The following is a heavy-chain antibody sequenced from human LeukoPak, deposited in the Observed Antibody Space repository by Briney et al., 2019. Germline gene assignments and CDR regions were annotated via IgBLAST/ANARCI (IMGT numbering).Heavy chain of an antibody. D-gene: IGHD4-17*01. CDR3: ARDWTYGDPLGVDAFDI. Sequence: SETLSLTCTVSGDSISSYYWSWIRQPAGKGLEWIGRIYTSGSTNYNPSLKSRVTMSVDTSKNQFSLKLSSVTAADTAVYYCARDWTYGDPLGVDAFDIWGQGTMVTVSS. J-gene: IGHJ3*02. CDR1: GDSISSYY. CDR2: IYTSGST. V-gene: IGHV4-4*07.